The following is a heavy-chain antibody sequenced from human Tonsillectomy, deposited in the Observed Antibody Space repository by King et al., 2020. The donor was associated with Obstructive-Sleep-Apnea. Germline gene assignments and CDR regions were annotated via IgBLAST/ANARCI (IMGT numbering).Heavy chain of an antibody. D-gene: IGHD3-22*01. J-gene: IGHJ4*02. Sequence: VQLQESGPGLVKPSETLSLTCTVSGGSISSFYWNWIRQPPGKGLEGIGYIYYSGSTNYNPSLKSRVTISVDTSKNQFSLKLTSVTAADTAVYYCARRKFYYDSSGPPGDYWGQGTLVTVSS. CDR3: ARRKFYYDSSGPPGDY. CDR1: GGSISSFY. CDR2: IYYSGST. V-gene: IGHV4-59*01.